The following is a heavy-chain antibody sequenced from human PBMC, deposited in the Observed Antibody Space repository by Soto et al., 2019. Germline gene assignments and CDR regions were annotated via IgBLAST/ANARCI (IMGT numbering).Heavy chain of an antibody. CDR3: ARAIYDMLTGYYFWFDP. J-gene: IGHJ5*02. V-gene: IGHV4-4*07. D-gene: IGHD3-9*01. CDR1: GGSISSYY. Sequence: PSETLSLTCTVSGGSISSYYGSWIRQPAGKGLEWIGRIYTSGSTNYNPSLKSRVTMSVDMSKNQFSLKLSSVNAADTAVYYCARAIYDMLTGYYFWFDPWGQGTLVTVSA. CDR2: IYTSGST.